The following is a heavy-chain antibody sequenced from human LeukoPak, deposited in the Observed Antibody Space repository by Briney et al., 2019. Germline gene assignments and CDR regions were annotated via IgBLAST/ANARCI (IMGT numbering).Heavy chain of an antibody. D-gene: IGHD3-3*01. V-gene: IGHV1-2*02. Sequence: GASVKVSCKASGYTFTGYYMHWVRQAPGQGLEWVGWINPNSGGTIYAQKFQGRVTMTEDTSTDTAYMELSSLRSEDTAVYYCATPRSITIFPAADDAFDIWGQGTMVTVSS. J-gene: IGHJ3*02. CDR2: INPNSGGT. CDR1: GYTFTGYY. CDR3: ATPRSITIFPAADDAFDI.